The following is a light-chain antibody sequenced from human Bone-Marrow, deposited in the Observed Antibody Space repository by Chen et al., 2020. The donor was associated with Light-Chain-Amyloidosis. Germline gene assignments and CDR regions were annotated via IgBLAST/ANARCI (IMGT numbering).Light chain of an antibody. CDR2: DDS. CDR1: NIGSTS. V-gene: IGLV3-21*02. CDR3: QVWDRSSDRPV. J-gene: IGLJ3*02. Sequence: SYVLTQPSSVSVAPGQTATIACGGNNIGSTSVHWYQQPPGQAPLLVVYDDSDRPSGIPERLSGSNSGNTANLTISRVEAGDEADYYCQVWDRSSDRPVVGGGTKLTVL.